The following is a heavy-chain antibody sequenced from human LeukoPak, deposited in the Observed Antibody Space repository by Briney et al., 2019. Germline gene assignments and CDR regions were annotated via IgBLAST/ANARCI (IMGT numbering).Heavy chain of an antibody. Sequence: ASVKVSCKASGYTFTSYGISWVRQAPGQGLEWIGWISAYNGNTNYAQKLQGRVTMTTDTSTSTAYMELRSLRSDDTAVYYCARDLREGRITIFGSTYYYYYGMDVWGQGTTVTVSS. CDR3: ARDLREGRITIFGSTYYYYYGMDV. D-gene: IGHD3-3*01. CDR1: GYTFTSYG. CDR2: ISAYNGNT. V-gene: IGHV1-18*01. J-gene: IGHJ6*02.